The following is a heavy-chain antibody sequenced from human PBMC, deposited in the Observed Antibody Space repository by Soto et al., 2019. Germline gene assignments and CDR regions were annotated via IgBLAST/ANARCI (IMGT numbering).Heavy chain of an antibody. V-gene: IGHV3-48*03. J-gene: IGHJ3*02. CDR3: AREGSSDAYDI. D-gene: IGHD3-10*01. CDR2: ISSSGSSR. Sequence: RRLSCAASGFTFSSSQMNWVRQAPGKGLEWLSYISSSGSSRYYADSVKGRFTIARDNAKKSLYLQMNSLRVEDTAVYYCAREGSSDAYDIWGQGTKVTVSS. CDR1: GFTFSSSQ.